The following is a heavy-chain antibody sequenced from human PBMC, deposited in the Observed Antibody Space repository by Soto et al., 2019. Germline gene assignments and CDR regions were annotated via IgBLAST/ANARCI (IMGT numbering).Heavy chain of an antibody. CDR3: ARDIMARYSYGPHYYGMDV. V-gene: IGHV3-33*01. Sequence: QVQLVESGGGVVQPGRSLRLSCAASGFTFSSYGMHWVRQAPGKGLEWVAVIWYDGSNKYYADSVKGRFTISRDNSKNXLXXQMNSLRAEDTAVYYCARDIMARYSYGPHYYGMDVWGQGTTVTVSS. J-gene: IGHJ6*02. CDR2: IWYDGSNK. CDR1: GFTFSSYG. D-gene: IGHD5-18*01.